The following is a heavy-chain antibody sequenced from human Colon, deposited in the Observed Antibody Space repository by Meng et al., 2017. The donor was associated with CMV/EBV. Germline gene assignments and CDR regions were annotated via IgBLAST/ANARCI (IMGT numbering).Heavy chain of an antibody. CDR1: GITTYA. CDR2: ISHDGKNK. D-gene: IGHD2-2*01. CDR3: AKKNGYCGSTSCYYAFDI. Sequence: GGSLRLSCVGSGITTYAMNWVRQAPGKGLEWVAMISHDGKNKFYAESVKGQFTISRDNSKRILYLQMNTLRAEDTAIYYCAKKNGYCGSTSCYYAFDIWGQGTMVTVSS. J-gene: IGHJ3*02. V-gene: IGHV3-30*18.